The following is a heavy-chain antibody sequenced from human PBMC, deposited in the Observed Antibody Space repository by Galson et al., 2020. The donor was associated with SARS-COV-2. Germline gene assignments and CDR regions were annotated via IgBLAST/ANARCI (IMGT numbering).Heavy chain of an antibody. Sequence: ASVKVSCKASGYTFTSYGISWVRQAPGQGLEWMGWISAYNGNTNYAQKLQGRVTMTTDTSTSTAYMELRSLRSDDTAVYYCARDDKTIRIAAAGPFDYWGQGTLVTVSS. CDR3: ARDDKTIRIAAAGPFDY. CDR2: ISAYNGNT. CDR1: GYTFTSYG. J-gene: IGHJ4*02. D-gene: IGHD6-13*01. V-gene: IGHV1-18*01.